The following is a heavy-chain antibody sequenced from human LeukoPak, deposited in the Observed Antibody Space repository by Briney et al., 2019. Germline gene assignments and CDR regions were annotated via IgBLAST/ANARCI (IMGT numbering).Heavy chain of an antibody. Sequence: SETLSLTCTASGGSINSYYRSWIRQPAGKGPEWIGRIYSSGSTNNNPSLKSRVSMSVDTSKNQFSLKLTSVTAAVTAVYYCARGGKATVVTMWGQGILVTVSS. CDR3: ARGGKATVVTM. J-gene: IGHJ4*02. CDR2: IYSSGST. V-gene: IGHV4-4*07. D-gene: IGHD4-23*01. CDR1: GGSINSYY.